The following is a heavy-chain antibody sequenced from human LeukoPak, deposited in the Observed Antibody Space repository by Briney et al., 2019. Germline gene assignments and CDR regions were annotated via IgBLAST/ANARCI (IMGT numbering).Heavy chain of an antibody. Sequence: GESLKISCKGSGYSFTSYWIGWVRQMPGNGLEWMGIIYPGDSDTRYSPSFQGQVTISADKSISTAYLQWSSLKASDTAMYYCARSPLAAAGPGWFDPWGQGTLVTVSS. J-gene: IGHJ5*02. CDR2: IYPGDSDT. V-gene: IGHV5-51*01. CDR3: ARSPLAAAGPGWFDP. D-gene: IGHD6-13*01. CDR1: GYSFTSYW.